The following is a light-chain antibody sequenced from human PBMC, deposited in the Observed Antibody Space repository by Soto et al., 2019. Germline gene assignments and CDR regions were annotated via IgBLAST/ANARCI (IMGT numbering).Light chain of an antibody. J-gene: IGKJ1*01. CDR3: QQYIRHSWT. Sequence: DIQMTQSPFTLSASVGGRVPITCRASQSMGSWLAWYQQRPGKAPKLLIYDVSTLKAVVPSRFSGSGSGTVLTLTINSLQPEDFATYYCQQYIRHSWTFGQGSRVEIK. V-gene: IGKV1-5*01. CDR2: DVS. CDR1: QSMGSW.